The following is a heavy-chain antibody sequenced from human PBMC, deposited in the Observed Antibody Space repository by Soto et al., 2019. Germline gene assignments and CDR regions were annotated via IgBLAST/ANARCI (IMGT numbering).Heavy chain of an antibody. CDR1: GFTFSSYA. D-gene: IGHD3-3*01. Sequence: GGSLRLSCAASGFTFSSYAMSWVRQAPGKGLEWVSAISGSGGSTYYADTVKGRFTISRDNSKNTLYLQMNSLRAEDTAVFYCAKDIIWWGTIFGVGPYYYYYYYMDVWGKGTTVTVSS. V-gene: IGHV3-23*01. CDR2: ISGSGGST. J-gene: IGHJ6*03. CDR3: AKDIIWWGTIFGVGPYYYYYYYMDV.